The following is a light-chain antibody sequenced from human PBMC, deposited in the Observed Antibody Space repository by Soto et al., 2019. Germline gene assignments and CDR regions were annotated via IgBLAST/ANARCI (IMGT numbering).Light chain of an antibody. V-gene: IGKV3-15*01. CDR1: QSVSSD. J-gene: IGKJ3*01. Sequence: PGETATLSCRASQSVSSDLAWYQQRPGQAPRLLIYGASTRATGIPARFRGSGSGTEFRLTISSLQSEDFTTYYCQQYNTWHPKLAFGPVTKVDI. CDR3: QQYNTWHPKLA. CDR2: GAS.